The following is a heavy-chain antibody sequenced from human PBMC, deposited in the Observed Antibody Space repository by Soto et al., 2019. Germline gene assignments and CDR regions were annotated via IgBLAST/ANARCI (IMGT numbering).Heavy chain of an antibody. CDR1: GFTFSSYG. J-gene: IGHJ4*02. D-gene: IGHD3-22*01. Sequence: GGSLRLSCAASGFTFSSYGMHWVRQAPGKGLEWVAVISYDGSNKYYADSVKGRFTISRDNSKNTLYLQMNSLRAEDTAVYYCAKARDSSGYRPFGYWGQGTLVTVS. CDR3: AKARDSSGYRPFGY. V-gene: IGHV3-30*18. CDR2: ISYDGSNK.